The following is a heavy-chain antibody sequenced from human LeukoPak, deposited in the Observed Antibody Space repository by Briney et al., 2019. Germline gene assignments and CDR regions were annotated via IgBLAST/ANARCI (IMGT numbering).Heavy chain of an antibody. V-gene: IGHV3-9*01. CDR3: AKDEGIQVWTYAAVY. D-gene: IGHD5-18*01. CDR2: ISWNSGSI. Sequence: GRSLRLSCAPSAFTFGDYAMHWVRQAPGKGLEWDSGISWNSGSIGYADSVKGRFTISRDNAKNSLFLQMNSLRPEDTALYYCAKDEGIQVWTYAAVYWGQGTLVTVSS. J-gene: IGHJ4*02. CDR1: AFTFGDYA.